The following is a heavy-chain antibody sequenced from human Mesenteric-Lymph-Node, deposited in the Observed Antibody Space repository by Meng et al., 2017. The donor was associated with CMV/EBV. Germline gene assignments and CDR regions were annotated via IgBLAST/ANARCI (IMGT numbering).Heavy chain of an antibody. J-gene: IGHJ5*02. Sequence: SETLSLTCTVSGGSVRSTSYYWSWIRQPPGKGLEWIGYIYYSGGTTYNPSLKSRVTISMDTSTNQFSLKLRSMTAADTAMYYCVRDGAYNWKFWFDIWGQGTMVTVSS. V-gene: IGHV4-61*01. CDR3: VRDGAYNWKFWFDI. CDR2: IYYSGGT. CDR1: GGSVRSTSYY. D-gene: IGHD1-20*01.